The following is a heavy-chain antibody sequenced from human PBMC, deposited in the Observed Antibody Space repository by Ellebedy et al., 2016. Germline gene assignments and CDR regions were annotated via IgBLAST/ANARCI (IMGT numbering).Heavy chain of an antibody. CDR2: IYYSGST. CDR3: ARDLITDYYYYGMDV. J-gene: IGHJ6*02. Sequence: GSLRLXXTVSGGSISSYYWSWIRQPPGKGLEWIGYIYYSGSTNYNPSLKSRVTISVDTSKNQFSLKLSSVTAADTAVYYCARDLITDYYYYGMDVWGQGTTVTVSS. CDR1: GGSISSYY. D-gene: IGHD3-16*01. V-gene: IGHV4-59*01.